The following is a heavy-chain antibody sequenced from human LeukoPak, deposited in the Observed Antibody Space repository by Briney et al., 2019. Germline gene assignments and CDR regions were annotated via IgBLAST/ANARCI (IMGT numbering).Heavy chain of an antibody. CDR3: ASDNPRLVRAFDI. D-gene: IGHD6-6*01. J-gene: IGHJ3*02. CDR2: IYTSGST. CDR1: GGSISSYY. V-gene: IGHV4-4*07. Sequence: PPETLSLTCTVSGGSISSYYWSWIRQPAGKGLEWIGRIYTSGSTNYNPALKSRVTMSVDTSKNQFSLKLSSVTAVDTAVYYCASDNPRLVRAFDIWAQGTMVTVSS.